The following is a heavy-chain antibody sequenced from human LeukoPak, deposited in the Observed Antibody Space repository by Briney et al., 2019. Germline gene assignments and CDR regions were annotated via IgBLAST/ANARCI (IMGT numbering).Heavy chain of an antibody. CDR1: GGTFSSYA. D-gene: IGHD3-22*01. CDR3: ARAGYYYDSSGYPYYFDY. CDR2: IIPIFGTA. V-gene: IGHV1-69*13. Sequence: ASVKVSCKASGGTFSSYAISWVRQAPGQGLEWMGGIIPIFGTANYAQKFQGRVTITADESTSTAYMELSSLRSEDTAVYYCARAGYYYDSSGYPYYFDYWGQGTLATVSS. J-gene: IGHJ4*02.